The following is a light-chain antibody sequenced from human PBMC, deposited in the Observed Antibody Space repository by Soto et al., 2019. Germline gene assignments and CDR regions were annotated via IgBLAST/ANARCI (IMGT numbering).Light chain of an antibody. Sequence: EILLTQSPASLSVSPGESATLSCRASQSLNTDLAWYQQKPGQAPRLLLYGASTRATGTPTRFSGSGSGTEFTLTISSLQPDDFATYYCQQYNSYSRTFGQGTKVDIK. CDR2: GAS. CDR1: QSLNTD. V-gene: IGKV3-15*01. CDR3: QQYNSYSRT. J-gene: IGKJ1*01.